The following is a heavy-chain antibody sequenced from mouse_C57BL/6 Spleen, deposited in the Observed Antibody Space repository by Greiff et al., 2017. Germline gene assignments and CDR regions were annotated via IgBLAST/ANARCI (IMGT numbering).Heavy chain of an antibody. D-gene: IGHD4-1*01. CDR3: ASGRGYFDY. CDR2: IDPSASYT. V-gene: IGHV1-59*01. Sequence: QVQLQQPGAELVRPGTSVKLSCKASGYTFTSYWMHWVKQRPGQGLEWIGVIDPSASYTNYNQKFKGKATLTVDTSSSTAYMQLSSLTSEDSAVYYCASGRGYFDYWGQGTTLTVSS. CDR1: GYTFTSYW. J-gene: IGHJ2*01.